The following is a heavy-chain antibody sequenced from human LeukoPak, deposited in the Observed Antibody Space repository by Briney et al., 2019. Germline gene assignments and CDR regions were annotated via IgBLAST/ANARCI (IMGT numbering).Heavy chain of an antibody. D-gene: IGHD6-13*01. CDR2: ISDSGSYT. CDR3: AKDSYSNYYNGLDV. Sequence: TGGSLRLSCAASGFSYRGYYMSSIRQAPGKGLGWVAYISDSGSYTNYADSVRGRFAISRDNSKNTLYLQMNSLRAEDTAVYYCAKDSYSNYYNGLDVWGQGTTVTVSS. V-gene: IGHV3-11*05. J-gene: IGHJ6*02. CDR1: GFSYRGYY.